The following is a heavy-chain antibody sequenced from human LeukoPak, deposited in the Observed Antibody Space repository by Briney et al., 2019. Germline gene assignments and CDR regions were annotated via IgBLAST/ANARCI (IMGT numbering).Heavy chain of an antibody. CDR1: GYTFTSYG. D-gene: IGHD3-10*01. J-gene: IGHJ5*02. Sequence: ASVKVSCKASGYTFTSYGISWVRQAPGQGLEWMGWISAYNGNTNHAQKLQGRVTMTTDISTSTAYMELRSLRSDDTAVYYCARNQRGVGNDPWGQGTLVTVSS. V-gene: IGHV1-18*01. CDR3: ARNQRGVGNDP. CDR2: ISAYNGNT.